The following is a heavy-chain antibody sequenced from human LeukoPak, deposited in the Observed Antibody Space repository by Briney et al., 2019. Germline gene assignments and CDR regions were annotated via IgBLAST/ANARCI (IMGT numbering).Heavy chain of an antibody. V-gene: IGHV4-59*08. Sequence: PSETLSLTCIVSGGSISGYYWTWIRQPPGKGLEWIGYIYYSGITNYNPSLKSRVTISVDTSKNQFSLKLRSVTATDTAVYYCARLVDYGSGSHWGQGTLVIVSS. J-gene: IGHJ4*02. D-gene: IGHD3-10*01. CDR1: GGSISGYY. CDR2: IYYSGIT. CDR3: ARLVDYGSGSH.